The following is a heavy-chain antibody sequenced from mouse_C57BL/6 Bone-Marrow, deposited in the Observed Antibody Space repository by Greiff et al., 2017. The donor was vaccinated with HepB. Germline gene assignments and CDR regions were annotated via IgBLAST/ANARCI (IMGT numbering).Heavy chain of an antibody. Sequence: QVQLKESGAELVRPGTSVKVSCKASGYAFTNYLIEWVKQRPGQGLEWIGVINPGSGGTNYNEKFKGKATLTADKSSSTAYMQLSSLTSEDSAVYFCARSMVTEAYWGQGTLVTVSA. J-gene: IGHJ3*01. V-gene: IGHV1-54*01. CDR3: ARSMVTEAY. CDR1: GYAFTNYL. D-gene: IGHD2-2*01. CDR2: INPGSGGT.